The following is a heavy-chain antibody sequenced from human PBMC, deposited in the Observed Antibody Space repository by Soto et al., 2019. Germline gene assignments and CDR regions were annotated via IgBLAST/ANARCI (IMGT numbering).Heavy chain of an antibody. CDR2: ASAYNRNT. Sequence: QVRLGQSGAEVKRPGASVRVSCKASDYTFTDYGITWVRQVPGQGLEWMGWASAYNRNTNYAQKFEDRVIMTTDTSTGTAHMELRSLRYDDTALYFCARERQWEPLLYWGQGTLVTVSS. CDR1: DYTFTDYG. V-gene: IGHV1-18*01. D-gene: IGHD1-26*01. CDR3: ARERQWEPLLY. J-gene: IGHJ4*02.